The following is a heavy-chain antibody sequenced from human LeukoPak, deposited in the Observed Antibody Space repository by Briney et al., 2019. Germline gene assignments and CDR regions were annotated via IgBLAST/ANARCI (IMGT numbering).Heavy chain of an antibody. CDR1: GGTISSGDYY. V-gene: IGHV4-61*08. CDR2: IYYSGST. Sequence: SQTLSLTCTVSGGTISSGDYYWSWIRQPPGKGLEWIGYIYYSGSTNYNPSLKSRVTISVDTSKNQFSLKLSSVTAADTAVYYCARADTHSWYYYGSGSPPNWFDPWGQGTLVTVSS. J-gene: IGHJ5*02. D-gene: IGHD3-10*01. CDR3: ARADTHSWYYYGSGSPPNWFDP.